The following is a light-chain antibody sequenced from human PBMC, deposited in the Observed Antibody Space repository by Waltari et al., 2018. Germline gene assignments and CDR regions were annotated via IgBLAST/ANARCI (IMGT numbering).Light chain of an antibody. J-gene: IGLJ2*01. CDR2: DVS. CDR1: SSDVGAYNY. CDR3: SSYTSSNTLI. Sequence: QSALTRPASVSGSPGQSITISCTGTSSDVGAYNYVSWYQQHPGKAPKLMIYDVSKRPSGVSNRFSGSKSANTAALTSSGLQAEDEADYYCSSYTSSNTLIFGGGTTLTVL. V-gene: IGLV2-14*03.